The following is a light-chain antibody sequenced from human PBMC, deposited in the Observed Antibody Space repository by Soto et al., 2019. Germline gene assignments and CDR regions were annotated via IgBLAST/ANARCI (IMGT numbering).Light chain of an antibody. CDR3: QQYGSTPRT. Sequence: EIVLTQSPGTLSLSPGERATLSCRASQSVNSRYLAWYQQKAGQAPRLLIYGASSRATGIPDRFSGSGSGTDFTLTISRLESEDFAVYYCQQYGSTPRTFGQGTKVDIK. CDR1: QSVNSRY. J-gene: IGKJ1*01. CDR2: GAS. V-gene: IGKV3-20*01.